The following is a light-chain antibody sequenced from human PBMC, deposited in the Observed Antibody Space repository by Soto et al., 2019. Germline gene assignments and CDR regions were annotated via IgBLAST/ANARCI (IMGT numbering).Light chain of an antibody. Sequence: EIVLTQSPGTLSLSPGERATLSCRASQSVSSTYLAWYQQKPGQSPRLLIYGASSRATGIPDRFSGSGSGTDFTLTISRLEPEDFAVYYCQHYGNSPNPFGRGTKVDSK. V-gene: IGKV3-20*01. J-gene: IGKJ2*01. CDR1: QSVSSTY. CDR2: GAS. CDR3: QHYGNSPNP.